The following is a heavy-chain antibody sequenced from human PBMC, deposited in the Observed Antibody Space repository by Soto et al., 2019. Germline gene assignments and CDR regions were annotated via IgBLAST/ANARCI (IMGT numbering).Heavy chain of an antibody. CDR1: GHSFTNYW. V-gene: IGHV5-51*01. CDR3: AKLSGSSTSRGDYYYYDMDV. Sequence: PGESLKISCKGAGHSFTNYWIGWVRQIPGKGLEWMGIIYPDDSDTTYSPSFQGQVTISGDKSISTAYLQWSSLKASDTAIYYSAKLSGSSTSRGDYYYYDMDVWGQATTVTVS. D-gene: IGHD2-2*01. CDR2: IYPDDSDT. J-gene: IGHJ6*02.